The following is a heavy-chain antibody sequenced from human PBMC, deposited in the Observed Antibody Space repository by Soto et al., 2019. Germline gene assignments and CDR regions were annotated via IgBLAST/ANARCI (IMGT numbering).Heavy chain of an antibody. V-gene: IGHV6-1*01. D-gene: IGHD2-15*01. CDR1: GDSVSSNSAS. J-gene: IGHJ6*02. CDR2: TYYRSKWYN. Sequence: SQTLSLTCAISGDSVSSNSASCNWSRHSPSRGLECMGRTYYRSKWYNDYAVSVKSRITINPDTSKNQFSLQLNSVTPEDTAVYYCARDDLGYCSGGSCYTYYYYYGMDVWGQGTTVTVS. CDR3: ARDDLGYCSGGSCYTYYYYYGMDV.